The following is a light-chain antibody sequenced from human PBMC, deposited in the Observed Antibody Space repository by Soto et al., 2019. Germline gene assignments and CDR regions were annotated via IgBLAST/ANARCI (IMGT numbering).Light chain of an antibody. CDR3: QQYNNWPPWT. CDR2: RAS. CDR1: ESIGSD. J-gene: IGKJ1*01. Sequence: EIVMTQSPATLSVSPGERATLSCRASESIGSDLAWYQQKPGQAPRLLIYRASTRATGVPARFGGSGSGTGFTLTISSLQSEDFAVYYCQQYNNWPPWTFGHGTKVEI. V-gene: IGKV3-15*01.